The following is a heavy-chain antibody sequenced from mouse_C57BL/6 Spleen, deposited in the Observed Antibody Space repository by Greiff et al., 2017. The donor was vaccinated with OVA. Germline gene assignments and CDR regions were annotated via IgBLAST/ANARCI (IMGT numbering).Heavy chain of an antibody. D-gene: IGHD1-2*01. J-gene: IGHJ1*03. CDR2: IRNKANGYTT. CDR3: ARPSLLQAWSFDV. Sequence: EVNVVESGGGLVQPGGSLSLSCAASGFTFTDYYMSWVRQPPGKALEWLGFIRNKANGYTTEYSASVKGRFTISRDNSQSILYLQMNALRAEDSATYYCARPSLLQAWSFDVWGTGTTFPVSS. CDR1: GFTFTDYY. V-gene: IGHV7-3*01.